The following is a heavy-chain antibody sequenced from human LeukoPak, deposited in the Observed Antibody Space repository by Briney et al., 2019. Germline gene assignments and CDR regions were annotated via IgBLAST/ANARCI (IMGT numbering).Heavy chain of an antibody. J-gene: IGHJ6*04. V-gene: IGHV3-48*03. CDR1: GFTFSSYE. D-gene: IGHD1-26*01. CDR2: ISSSGSTI. Sequence: GGSLRLSCAASGFTFSSYEMNWVRQAPGKGLEGVSYISSSGSTIYYADSVKGRFTIARDNAKNSLYLQMNSLRAEDTAVYYFASLPPRWENNVWGKGTTVTISS. CDR3: ASLPPRWENNV.